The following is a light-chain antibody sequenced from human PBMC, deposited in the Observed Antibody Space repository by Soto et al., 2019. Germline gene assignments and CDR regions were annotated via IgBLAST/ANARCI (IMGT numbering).Light chain of an antibody. Sequence: DIQMTQSPSTLSASVGDRVTITCRASPSISSWLAWYQQKPGKAPNLLIYKASSLESGVPLRFSGIRSGTEFTLSISNLQPDDFSTYYCQQYNSYPLTFGGGTNVDLK. J-gene: IGKJ4*02. CDR2: KAS. CDR3: QQYNSYPLT. V-gene: IGKV1-5*03. CDR1: PSISSW.